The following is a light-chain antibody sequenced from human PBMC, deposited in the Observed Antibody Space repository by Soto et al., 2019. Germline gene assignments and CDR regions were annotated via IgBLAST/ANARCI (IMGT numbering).Light chain of an antibody. Sequence: DIQLTQSPSVLSAAVGDRVTVTCRASQDISTHFAWYQQKPGKAPKLLIYAAATLQSGVPSRFSGSGSGTEFTLTISSLQPEDFATYYCQQLNTYPLTFGGGTKVEIK. CDR1: QDISTH. V-gene: IGKV1-9*01. CDR2: AAA. J-gene: IGKJ4*01. CDR3: QQLNTYPLT.